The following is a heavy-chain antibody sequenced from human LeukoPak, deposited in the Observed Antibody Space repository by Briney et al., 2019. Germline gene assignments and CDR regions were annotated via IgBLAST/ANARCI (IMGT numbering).Heavy chain of an antibody. J-gene: IGHJ5*02. CDR3: ARNFDMKGFDP. CDR1: GYTFTGYY. D-gene: IGHD3-9*01. V-gene: IGHV1-2*02. CDR2: INSDSGFT. Sequence: ASVKASCKASGYTFTGYYMNWVRQAPGQGLEWMGWINSDSGFTKYAQKFQGRVTMTRDTSITTVYMDLTRLTSDDTAVYYCARNFDMKGFDPWGQGTLVTVSS.